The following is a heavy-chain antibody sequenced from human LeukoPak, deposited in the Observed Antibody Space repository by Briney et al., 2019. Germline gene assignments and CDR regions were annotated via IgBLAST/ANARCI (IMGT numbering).Heavy chain of an antibody. D-gene: IGHD6-13*01. CDR3: ARERRGSSWLIDY. Sequence: ATVKISCKASGYTFTDYYMHWVQQAPGKGLEWMGRVDPEDGETIYAEKLQGRVTMTTDTSTSTAYMELRSLRSDDTAVYYCARERRGSSWLIDYWGQGTLVTVSS. CDR1: GYTFTDYY. J-gene: IGHJ4*02. V-gene: IGHV1-69-2*01. CDR2: VDPEDGET.